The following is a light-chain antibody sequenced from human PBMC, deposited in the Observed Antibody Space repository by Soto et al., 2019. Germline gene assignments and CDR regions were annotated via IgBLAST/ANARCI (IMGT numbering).Light chain of an antibody. CDR2: DVS. CDR1: SRDIGTYYY. V-gene: IGLV2-14*03. J-gene: IGLJ6*01. Sequence: QSALTQPASVSGSPGQSITISCTGTSRDIGTYYYVSWYQHHPGKAPKVIIHDVSTRPSGVSDRFSGSKSDNTASLTISGLQPDDEADYYCSSYTISNTLVFGRGTKVTVL. CDR3: SSYTISNTLV.